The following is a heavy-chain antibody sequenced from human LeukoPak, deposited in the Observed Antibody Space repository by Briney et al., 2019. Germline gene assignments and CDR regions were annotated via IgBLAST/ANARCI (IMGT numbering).Heavy chain of an antibody. D-gene: IGHD3-10*01. CDR2: INHSGST. CDR1: GGSFSGYY. CDR3: AIPRYYYGSGSYYRGSYFDY. V-gene: IGHV4-34*01. J-gene: IGHJ4*02. Sequence: SETLSLTCAVYGGSFSGYYWSWIRQPPGKGLEWIGEINHSGSTNYNPSLKSRVTISVDTSKNQFSLKLSSVTAADTAVYYWAIPRYYYGSGSYYRGSYFDYWGQGTLATVSS.